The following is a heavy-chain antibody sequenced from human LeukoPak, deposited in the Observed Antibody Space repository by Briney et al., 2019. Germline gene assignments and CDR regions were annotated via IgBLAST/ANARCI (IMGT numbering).Heavy chain of an antibody. CDR1: GFTFSSYG. J-gene: IGHJ5*02. CDR2: LYPGGTT. D-gene: IGHD1-26*01. V-gene: IGHV3-53*01. Sequence: PGRSLRLSCAASGFTFSSYGMHWVRQAPGRGLEWVSVLYPGGTTFYADSVEGRFTISRDNSKNTLYFQMNSLRAEDTAVYYCARAGDSGNLAWGQGTLVTVSS. CDR3: ARAGDSGNLA.